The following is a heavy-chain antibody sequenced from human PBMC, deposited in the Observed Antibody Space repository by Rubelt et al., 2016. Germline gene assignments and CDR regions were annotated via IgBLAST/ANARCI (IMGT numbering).Heavy chain of an antibody. D-gene: IGHD6-19*01. CDR1: GFTFSSYA. V-gene: IGHV3-30*04. CDR2: ISYDGSNK. Sequence: QVQLVESGGGVVQPGRSLRLSCAASGFTFSSYAMHWVRQAPGKGLEWVAVISYDGSNKYYAESGKGRSTISRENSKNTLYLQMNSLRAEDTAVYYCARDGPEQWLVPEFDYWGQGTLVTVSS. J-gene: IGHJ4*02. CDR3: ARDGPEQWLVPEFDY.